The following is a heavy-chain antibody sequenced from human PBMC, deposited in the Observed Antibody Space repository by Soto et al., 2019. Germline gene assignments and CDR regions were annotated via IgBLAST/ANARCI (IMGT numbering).Heavy chain of an antibody. CDR2: ITWNSGNI. V-gene: IGHV3-9*01. J-gene: IGHJ2*01. D-gene: IGHD2-21*02. Sequence: EVQLVESGGGLVQPGRSLRLSCAASGFTFDDYAMHWVRQAPGKGLEWVSGITWNSGNIGYADSVKGRFTISRDNAKNSLYLQMNSLRAEDTALYYCAKGRPYRGGDCFSWYFDLWGRCTLVTVSS. CDR3: AKGRPYRGGDCFSWYFDL. CDR1: GFTFDDYA.